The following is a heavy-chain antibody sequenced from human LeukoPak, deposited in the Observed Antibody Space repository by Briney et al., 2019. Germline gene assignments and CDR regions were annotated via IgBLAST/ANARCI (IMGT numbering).Heavy chain of an antibody. Sequence: PGGSLRLSCAASGFTFSKFAMSWVRQAPGKGLEWVSAISGSGGSTYYADSVKGRFTISRDNSKNTLYLQMNSLRAEDTAVYYCAKDLLRSSSLNAFDIWGQGTMVTVSS. CDR1: GFTFSKFA. V-gene: IGHV3-23*01. CDR2: ISGSGGST. CDR3: AKDLLRSSSLNAFDI. J-gene: IGHJ3*02. D-gene: IGHD2/OR15-2a*01.